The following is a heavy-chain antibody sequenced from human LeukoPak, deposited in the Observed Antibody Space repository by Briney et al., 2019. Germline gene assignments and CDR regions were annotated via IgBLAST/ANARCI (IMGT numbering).Heavy chain of an antibody. Sequence: GGSLRLSCAASGFTFSSYAVSWVRQAPGKGLEWVSAISGSGGSTYYADSVKGRFTISRDNSKNTLYLQMNSLRAEDTAVYYCARNWNDDCYFDYWGQGTLVTVSS. D-gene: IGHD1-1*01. CDR1: GFTFSSYA. J-gene: IGHJ4*02. CDR2: ISGSGGST. CDR3: ARNWNDDCYFDY. V-gene: IGHV3-23*01.